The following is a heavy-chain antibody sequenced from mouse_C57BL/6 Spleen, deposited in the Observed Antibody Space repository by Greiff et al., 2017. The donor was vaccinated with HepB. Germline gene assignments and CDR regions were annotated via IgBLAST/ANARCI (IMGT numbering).Heavy chain of an antibody. CDR2: IYPGDGDT. CDR3: ARGDSNPAWFAY. Sequence: QVQLQQSGAELVKPGASVKLSCKASGYAFSSYWMNWVKQRPGKGLEWIGQIYPGDGDTNYNGTFKGKATLTADKSSSTAYMQLSSLTSEDSAVYFCARGDSNPAWFAYWGQGTLVTVSA. D-gene: IGHD2-5*01. V-gene: IGHV1-80*01. J-gene: IGHJ3*01. CDR1: GYAFSSYW.